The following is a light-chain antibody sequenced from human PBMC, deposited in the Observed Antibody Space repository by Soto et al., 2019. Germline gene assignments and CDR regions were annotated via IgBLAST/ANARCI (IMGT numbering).Light chain of an antibody. J-gene: IGKJ1*01. CDR2: KVS. V-gene: IGKV2-30*02. Sequence: DVVMTQSPLSLPVTLGQPASISCRSSQSLVHSDGNTYLNWFQQRPGQSPRRLIYKVSNRDSGVPDRFSGSASGTDFTLKISRVEAEDVGVYYCVQTIRLPWTFGQGTKVEIK. CDR1: QSLVHSDGNTY. CDR3: VQTIRLPWT.